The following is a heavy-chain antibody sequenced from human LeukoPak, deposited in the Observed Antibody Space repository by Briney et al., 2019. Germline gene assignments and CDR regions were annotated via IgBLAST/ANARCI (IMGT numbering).Heavy chain of an antibody. CDR3: ARDGGFGDHRDYYSYGMDV. D-gene: IGHD3-10*01. Sequence: GSLRLSCAASGFTFSSYEMNWVRQAPGKGLEWVSYISSSGSTIYYADSVKGRFTISRDNAKNSLYLQMTSLRAEDTAVYYCARDGGFGDHRDYYSYGMDVWGQGTTVTV. V-gene: IGHV3-48*03. CDR2: ISSSGSTI. J-gene: IGHJ6*02. CDR1: GFTFSSYE.